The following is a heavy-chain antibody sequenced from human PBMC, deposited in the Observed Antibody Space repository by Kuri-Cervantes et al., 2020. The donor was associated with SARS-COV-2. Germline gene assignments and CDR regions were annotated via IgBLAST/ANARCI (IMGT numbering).Heavy chain of an antibody. J-gene: IGHJ5*02. Sequence: SGPTLVKPTQTLTLTCTFPGFSLSTSGVGVGWIRQPPGKALERLALIYWDDDKRYSPSLKSRLTITKDTSKNQVVLTMTNMDPVDTATYYCAHTQYYDFWRAQPNWFDPWGQGTLVTVSS. CDR1: GFSLSTSGVG. CDR2: IYWDDDK. CDR3: AHTQYYDFWRAQPNWFDP. D-gene: IGHD3-3*01. V-gene: IGHV2-5*02.